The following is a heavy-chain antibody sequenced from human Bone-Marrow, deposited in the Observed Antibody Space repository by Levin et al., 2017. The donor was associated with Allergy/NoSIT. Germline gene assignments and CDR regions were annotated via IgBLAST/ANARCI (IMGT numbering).Heavy chain of an antibody. Sequence: GASVKVSCNVSGYTFTGYYLQWVRQAPGQGLEWLGWINPHNGDTDFAQKFQGRVTMTRDTSIRTAYMELTSLKSDDTAVYFCARRSDNTGYPLDYWGQGTLVTVSS. J-gene: IGHJ4*01. CDR1: GYTFTGYY. V-gene: IGHV1-2*02. D-gene: IGHD3-22*01. CDR3: ARRSDNTGYPLDY. CDR2: INPHNGDT.